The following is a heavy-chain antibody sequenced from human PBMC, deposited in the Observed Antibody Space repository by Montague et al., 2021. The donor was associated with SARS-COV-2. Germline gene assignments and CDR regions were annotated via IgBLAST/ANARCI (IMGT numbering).Heavy chain of an antibody. J-gene: IGHJ3*02. CDR1: GFIFSDYY. CDR3: ARDQGGYGTFDI. D-gene: IGHD5-12*01. Sequence: SLRLSCAVSGFIFSDYYMTWIRQAPGKGLEWVSHISGSGSKTYYADSVKGRFTISRDTANNSVYLQMNFLGAEDTAVYYCARDQGGYGTFDIWGQGTMVTVSS. V-gene: IGHV3-11*01. CDR2: ISGSGSKT.